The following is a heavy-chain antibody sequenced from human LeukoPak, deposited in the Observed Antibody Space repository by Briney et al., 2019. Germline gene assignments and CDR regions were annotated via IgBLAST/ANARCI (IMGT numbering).Heavy chain of an antibody. J-gene: IGHJ6*02. Sequence: SETLSLTCTVSGAFISPPYWTCIRQPAGKGLEWIGQIYDSGTANYNPSLKSRVTISLDTSENQVSLRLSSVTAADTAVYYCARAFRIPPAASECQDYFGMDVWGQGTTVTVSS. V-gene: IGHV4-4*07. CDR1: GAFISPPY. CDR2: IYDSGTA. D-gene: IGHD2-2*01. CDR3: ARAFRIPPAASECQDYFGMDV.